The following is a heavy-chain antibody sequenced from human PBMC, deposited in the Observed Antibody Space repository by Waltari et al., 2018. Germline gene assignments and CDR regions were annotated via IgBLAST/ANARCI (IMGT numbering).Heavy chain of an antibody. D-gene: IGHD3-22*01. CDR1: GFTFSSYA. J-gene: IGHJ3*02. CDR2: ISGSGGST. CDR3: AKDPTYYYDSRGAFDI. Sequence: EVQLLESGGGLVQPGGSLRLSCAASGFTFSSYAMSWVRPAPGKGLEWVSAISGSGGSTYYADSVKGRFTISRDNSKNTLYLQMNSLRAEDTAVYYCAKDPTYYYDSRGAFDIWGQGTMVTVSS. V-gene: IGHV3-23*01.